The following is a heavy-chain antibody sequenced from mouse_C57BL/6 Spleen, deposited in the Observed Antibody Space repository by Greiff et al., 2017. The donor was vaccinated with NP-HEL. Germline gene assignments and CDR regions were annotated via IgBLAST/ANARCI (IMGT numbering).Heavy chain of an antibody. CDR2: ISYDGSN. CDR3: ARDRGQLRPEFAY. V-gene: IGHV3-6*01. J-gene: IGHJ3*01. CDR1: GYSITSGYY. Sequence: EVQLQESGPGLVKPSQSLSLTCSVTGYSITSGYYWNWIRQFPGNKLEWMGYISYDGSNNYNPSLKNRISITRDTSKNQFFLKLNSVTTEDTATYYCARDRGQLRPEFAYWGQGTLVTVSA. D-gene: IGHD3-2*02.